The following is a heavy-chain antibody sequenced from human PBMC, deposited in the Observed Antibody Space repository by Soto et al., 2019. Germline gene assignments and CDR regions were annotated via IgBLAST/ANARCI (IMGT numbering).Heavy chain of an antibody. CDR3: ARVSAGYYDSSGYFDY. V-gene: IGHV4-4*07. CDR2: IYTSGST. D-gene: IGHD3-22*01. Sequence: PSETLSLTCTVSGGSISSYYWSWIRQPAGKGLEWIGRIYTSGSTNYNPSLKSRVTMSVDTSKNQFSLKLSSVTAADTAVYYCARVSAGYYDSSGYFDYWGQGTLVTVSS. CDR1: GGSISSYY. J-gene: IGHJ4*02.